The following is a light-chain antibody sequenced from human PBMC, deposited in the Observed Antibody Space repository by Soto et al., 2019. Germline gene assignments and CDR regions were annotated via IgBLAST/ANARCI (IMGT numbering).Light chain of an antibody. Sequence: QSVLTQPPSVSPAPGQKVTISCSGSSSNIENNYVSWYQQLPGTAPKLLIYDNNKRPSEIPDRFSGSKSGTSATLGITGLQTGDEADYHCGTWDSSLNGVVFGGGTKLTVL. CDR3: GTWDSSLNGVV. CDR1: SSNIENNY. J-gene: IGLJ2*01. CDR2: DNN. V-gene: IGLV1-51*01.